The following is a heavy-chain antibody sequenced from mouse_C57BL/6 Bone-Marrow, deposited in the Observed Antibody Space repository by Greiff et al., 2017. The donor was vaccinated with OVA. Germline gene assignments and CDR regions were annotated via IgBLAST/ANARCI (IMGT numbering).Heavy chain of an antibody. Sequence: VHLVESGAELVRPGTSVKVSCKASGYAFTNYLIEWVKQRPGQGLEWIGVINPGSGGTNSNDKFNGKATLTADKSSSTAYMQHSSLRCEDSAVYVCARSGPGWYYYYGGSYWYFDVWGTGTTVTVSS. J-gene: IGHJ1*03. CDR3: ARSGPGWYYYYGGSYWYFDV. D-gene: IGHD1-1*01. CDR2: INPGSGGT. CDR1: GYAFTNYL. V-gene: IGHV1-54*01.